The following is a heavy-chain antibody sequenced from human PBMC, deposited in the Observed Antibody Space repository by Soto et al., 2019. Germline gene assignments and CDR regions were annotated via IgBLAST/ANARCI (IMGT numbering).Heavy chain of an antibody. D-gene: IGHD4-17*01. CDR3: AKGRVTVTTYYFDY. V-gene: IGHV3-23*01. Sequence: PGGSLRLSCAVYGFTLSSYAMNWVRQAPGKGLEWVSAISGSGGSTYYADSVKGRFTISRDNSKNTLYLQMNSLRAEDTAVYYCAKGRVTVTTYYFDYWGQGTLVTVSS. J-gene: IGHJ4*02. CDR2: ISGSGGST. CDR1: GFTLSSYA.